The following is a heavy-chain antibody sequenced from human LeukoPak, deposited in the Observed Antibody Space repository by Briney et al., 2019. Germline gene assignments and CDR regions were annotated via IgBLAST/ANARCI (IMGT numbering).Heavy chain of an antibody. CDR1: GYTFTSYG. Sequence: ASVKVSCKASGYTFTSYGISWVRQAPGQGLEWMGWISTYNGNTNYTQRLQDRVTMTTDTSTNTGYMELRSLRSDDTAVYYCAGDYCSRATCYFDYWGQGTLVTVSS. CDR3: AGDYCSRATCYFDY. V-gene: IGHV1-18*01. CDR2: ISTYNGNT. J-gene: IGHJ4*02. D-gene: IGHD2-2*01.